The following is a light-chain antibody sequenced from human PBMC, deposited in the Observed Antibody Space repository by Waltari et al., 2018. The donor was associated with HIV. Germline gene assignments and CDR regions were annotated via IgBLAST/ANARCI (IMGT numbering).Light chain of an antibody. J-gene: IGKJ2*02. Sequence: EIVLTQSPGTLSLSPGERATLSCRARQSVSSSYLAWYQQKPGQAPRLLLYGASSRATGIPDRFSGSGSGTDFTLTISRLEPEDFAVYYCPQYGSSPRTFGQGTKLEI. CDR3: PQYGSSPRT. CDR2: GAS. V-gene: IGKV3-20*01. CDR1: QSVSSSY.